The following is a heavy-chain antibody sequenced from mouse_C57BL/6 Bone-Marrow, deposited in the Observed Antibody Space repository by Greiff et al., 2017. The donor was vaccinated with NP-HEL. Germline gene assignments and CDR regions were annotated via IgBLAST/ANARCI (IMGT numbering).Heavy chain of an antibody. CDR3: TAGYYGSAYYFDY. D-gene: IGHD1-1*01. CDR2: IRLKSDNYAT. V-gene: IGHV6-3*01. Sequence: EVKVVESGGGLVQPGGSMKLSCVASGFTFSNYWMNWVRQSPEKGLEWVAQIRLKSDNYATHYAESVKGRFTISRDDSKSSVYLQMNNLRAEDTGIYYCTAGYYGSAYYFDYWGQGTTLTVSS. CDR1: GFTFSNYW. J-gene: IGHJ2*01.